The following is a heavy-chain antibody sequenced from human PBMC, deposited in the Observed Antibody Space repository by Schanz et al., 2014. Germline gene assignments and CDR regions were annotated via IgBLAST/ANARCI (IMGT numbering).Heavy chain of an antibody. CDR3: AKQIHYDILTVTRN. V-gene: IGHV3-33*08. CDR2: IWYDGSNK. J-gene: IGHJ4*02. Sequence: QVQLVESGGGVVQPGRSLRLSCAAYGFTFSSYGMHWVRQAPGKGLEWVAFIWYDGSNKYYADSVKGRFTISRDNSKNTLYLQMNSLRAEDTAVYYCAKQIHYDILTVTRNWGQGTLVTVSS. CDR1: GFTFSSYG. D-gene: IGHD3-9*01.